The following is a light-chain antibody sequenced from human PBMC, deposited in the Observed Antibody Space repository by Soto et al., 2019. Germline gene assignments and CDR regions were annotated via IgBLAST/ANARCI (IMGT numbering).Light chain of an antibody. CDR1: QSVNTY. CDR3: HQLNNYPLT. Sequence: DIQMTQSPSTLSASVGDRVTITCRASQSVNTYLHWYQQKAGQAPKLLIYAASNLQSGVPSRFSGRGSGTDFTLTVESLQPEDFATYYCHQLNNYPLTFGGGTKVDIK. CDR2: AAS. V-gene: IGKV1-39*01. J-gene: IGKJ4*01.